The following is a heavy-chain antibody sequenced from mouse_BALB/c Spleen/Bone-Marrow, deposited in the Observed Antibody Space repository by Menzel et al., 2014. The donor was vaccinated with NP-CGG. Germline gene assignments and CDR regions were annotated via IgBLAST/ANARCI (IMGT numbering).Heavy chain of an antibody. J-gene: IGHJ3*01. CDR2: FYPGNGDT. V-gene: IGHV1-12*01. CDR1: GYTFISYN. Sequence: VQLQQSGAELVKPGASVKMSCKASGYTFISYNMHWLKQTPGQGLEWIGAFYPGNGDTSYNQKFKGKATLTADKSSSTVYMQLSSLTFEDSAVYYCARSEYGNYPWFAYWGQGTLVTVSA. CDR3: ARSEYGNYPWFAY. D-gene: IGHD2-1*01.